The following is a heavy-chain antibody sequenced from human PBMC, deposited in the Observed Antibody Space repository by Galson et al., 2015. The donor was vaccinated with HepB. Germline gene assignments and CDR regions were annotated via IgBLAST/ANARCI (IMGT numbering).Heavy chain of an antibody. CDR3: ATLPGYYYDSSAKNAFDI. V-gene: IGHV1-24*01. D-gene: IGHD3-22*01. Sequence: SFPFSFYTFTYLFMHWVRQAPGKGLEWMGGFDPEDGETIYAQKFQGRVTMTEDTSTDTAYMELSSLRSEDTAVYYCATLPGYYYDSSAKNAFDIWGQGTMVTDYS. J-gene: IGHJ3*02. CDR1: FYTFTYLF. CDR2: FDPEDGET.